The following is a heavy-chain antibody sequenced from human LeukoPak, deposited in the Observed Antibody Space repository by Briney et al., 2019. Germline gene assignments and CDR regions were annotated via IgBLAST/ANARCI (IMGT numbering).Heavy chain of an antibody. CDR1: GFTFSSYA. D-gene: IGHD1-26*01. CDR2: ISYDGSNK. Sequence: GGSLRLSCAASGFTFSSYAMHWVRQAPGKGLEWVAVISYDGSNKHYADSVKGRFTISRDNSKTTLYLQMNSLRAGDTAVYYCARSRSGSYLLGYWGQGTLVTVSS. CDR3: ARSRSGSYLLGY. V-gene: IGHV3-30*04. J-gene: IGHJ4*02.